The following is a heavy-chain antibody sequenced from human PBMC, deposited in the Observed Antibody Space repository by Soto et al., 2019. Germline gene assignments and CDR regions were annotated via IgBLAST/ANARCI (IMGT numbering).Heavy chain of an antibody. CDR2: INTSGGST. J-gene: IGHJ4*02. D-gene: IGHD3-16*01. V-gene: IGHV1-46*04. Sequence: VQLVQSGAEVKKPGASVQVSCTTSGYSFSNYSMHWVRQVPGHGLEWMGKINTSGGSTSLAQKLKDAVTLSRDTSTNTVYMELSSLTSEDTAVYYWARDGVPLGPRYYFDYGGQGTLVTVSS. CDR3: ARDGVPLGPRYYFDY. CDR1: GYSFSNYS.